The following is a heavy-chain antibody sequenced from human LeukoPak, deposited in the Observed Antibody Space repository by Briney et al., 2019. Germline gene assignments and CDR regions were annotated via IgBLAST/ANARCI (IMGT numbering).Heavy chain of an antibody. CDR1: GFSFSYYG. J-gene: IGHJ2*01. Sequence: GRSLRLSCSASGFSFSYYGFHWVRQAPGKGLEWVSAVTTSGGPTYYADSVKGRFTISRDNSKNTLDLQMNSLRAEDTAVYYCARDLGPRWYFDLWGRGTLVTVSS. CDR2: VTTSGGPT. CDR3: ARDLGPRWYFDL. D-gene: IGHD3-16*01. V-gene: IGHV3-23*01.